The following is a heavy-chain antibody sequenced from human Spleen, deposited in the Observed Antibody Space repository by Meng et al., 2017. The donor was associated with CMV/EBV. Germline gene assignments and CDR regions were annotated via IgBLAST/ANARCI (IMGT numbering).Heavy chain of an antibody. CDR3: ARDSNSGIVGAFFFSLGH. V-gene: IGHV3-30*04. J-gene: IGHJ4*02. CDR2: ISYDGSHE. CDR1: FTFSNYA. D-gene: IGHD1-26*01. Sequence: FTFSNYAVHWVRQAPGKGLEWVAVISYDGSHEYYADSVQGRFTISRDNSKNTLYLQMNSLRADDTAVYFCARDSNSGIVGAFFFSLGHWGQGALVTVSS.